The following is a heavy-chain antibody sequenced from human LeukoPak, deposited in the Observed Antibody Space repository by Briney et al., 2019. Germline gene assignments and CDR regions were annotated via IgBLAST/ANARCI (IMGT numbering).Heavy chain of an antibody. V-gene: IGHV1-46*01. Sequence: ASVKVSFKPSGYIFTMFWMHWVRQVPGQGLEWMGIINPSCGSAAYAKKFQGRVNKSGDAIRKTVYMELSGVTSEDTGIYFCARDVSARGAVVVAPGLPPLMSYFGFYMDVWGKGTAVSVSS. CDR2: INPSCGSA. D-gene: IGHD1-26*01. J-gene: IGHJ6*03. CDR3: ARDVSARGAVVVAPGLPPLMSYFGFYMDV. CDR1: GYIFTMFW.